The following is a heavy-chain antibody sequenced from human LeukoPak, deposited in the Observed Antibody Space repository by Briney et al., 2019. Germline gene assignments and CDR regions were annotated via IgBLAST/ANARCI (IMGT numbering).Heavy chain of an antibody. D-gene: IGHD3-9*01. V-gene: IGHV3-74*01. J-gene: IGHJ6*03. CDR2: INPDGSTT. CDR3: ATKFPRDYDILTGYYDYYYYYYMDV. CDR1: GFTLSNYW. Sequence: GGSLRLSCATSGFTLSNYWMHWVRQDPGKGLVWVSFINPDGSTTNYADSVKGRFTISRDNSKNTLYLQMNSLRAEDTAVYYCATKFPRDYDILTGYYDYYYYYYMDVWGKGTTVTISS.